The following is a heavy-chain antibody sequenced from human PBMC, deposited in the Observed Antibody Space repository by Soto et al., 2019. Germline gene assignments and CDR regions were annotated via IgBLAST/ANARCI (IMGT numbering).Heavy chain of an antibody. V-gene: IGHV1-18*01. CDR2: ISHWGNT. CDR1: GYTFANYG. CDR3: ARDLDGSGSYYTDY. Sequence: QVQRVQSGAAVKKPGASVKVSCKASGYTFANYGISWVRQAPGQGLEWMGWISHWGNTNYAQKLQGRGTLTTDTSANTAYMELRSMRSDDTAIYFCARDLDGSGSYYTDYWGQGTLVTVSS. J-gene: IGHJ4*02. D-gene: IGHD3-10*01.